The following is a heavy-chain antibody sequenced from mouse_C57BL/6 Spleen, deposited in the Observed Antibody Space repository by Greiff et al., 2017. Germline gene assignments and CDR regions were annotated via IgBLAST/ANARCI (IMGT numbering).Heavy chain of an antibody. CDR2: IDPANGDT. CDR1: GFTFNNYY. J-gene: IGHJ1*03. V-gene: IGHV14-4*01. Sequence: VQLQQSGAELVKPGASVKLSCTASGFTFNNYYMHWVKQRPEQGLEWIGWIDPANGDTEYTSKFQGKGTMTVDTSSNTAYLQLSSLTSEDSAVYYCTKYVSNRDVEGWGTAITVTV. D-gene: IGHD4-1*01. CDR3: TKYVSNRDVEG.